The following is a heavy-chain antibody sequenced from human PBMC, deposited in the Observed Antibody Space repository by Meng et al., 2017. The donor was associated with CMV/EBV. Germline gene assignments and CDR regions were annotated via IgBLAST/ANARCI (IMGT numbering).Heavy chain of an antibody. Sequence: KVSCKVSGYSFTNYWIGWVRQMPGKGLEWLGIIYPGDSDTSYSPSFQGQVTISADKSISTAYLQWSSLKASDTAIYYCARHSAPNVAASGVIYFDYWGQGTLVTVSS. CDR1: GYSFTNYW. CDR3: ARHSAPNVAASGVIYFDY. V-gene: IGHV5-51*01. D-gene: IGHD6-13*01. CDR2: IYPGDSDT. J-gene: IGHJ4*02.